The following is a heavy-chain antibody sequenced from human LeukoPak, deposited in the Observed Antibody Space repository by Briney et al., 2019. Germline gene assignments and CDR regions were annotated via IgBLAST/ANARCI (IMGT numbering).Heavy chain of an antibody. CDR2: ISGSGGST. CDR1: GFTFSSYA. CDR3: ASPYYDFWSGYYPSDY. D-gene: IGHD3-3*01. V-gene: IGHV3-23*01. J-gene: IGHJ4*02. Sequence: GGSPRLSCAASGFTFSSYAMSWVRQAPGKGLEWVSTISGSGGSTYYADSVKGRFTISRDNSKNTLYLQMNSLRAEDTAVYYCASPYYDFWSGYYPSDYWGQGTLVTVSS.